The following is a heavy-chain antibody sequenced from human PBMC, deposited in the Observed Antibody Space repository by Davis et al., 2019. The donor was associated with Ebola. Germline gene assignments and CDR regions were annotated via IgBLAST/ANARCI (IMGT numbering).Heavy chain of an antibody. CDR1: GGSFSGYY. V-gene: IGHV4-34*01. CDR2: INHSGST. D-gene: IGHD5-12*01. Sequence: SETLSLTCAVYGGSFSGYYWSWIRQPPGKGLEWIGEINHSGSTNYNPSLKSRVTISVDTSKNPFSLKLSSVTAADTAVYYCARGRGKWLRFYGMDVWGQGTTVTVSS. CDR3: ARGRGKWLRFYGMDV. J-gene: IGHJ6*02.